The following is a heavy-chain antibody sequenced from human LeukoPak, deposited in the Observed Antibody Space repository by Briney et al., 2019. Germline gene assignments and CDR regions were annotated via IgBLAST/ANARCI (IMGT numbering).Heavy chain of an antibody. V-gene: IGHV3-23*01. CDR1: GFTFSNHA. J-gene: IGHJ5*02. Sequence: GGSQRLSCVASGFTFSNHAMTWGRQAPGKGLEWVSAISADAVDTFYAPSVKGRFTISRDNSKNTMYLQINSLRAEDTAIYYCAKDVWWSVSWGQGTLVTVSP. CDR3: AKDVWWSVS. CDR2: ISADAVDT. D-gene: IGHD2-8*02.